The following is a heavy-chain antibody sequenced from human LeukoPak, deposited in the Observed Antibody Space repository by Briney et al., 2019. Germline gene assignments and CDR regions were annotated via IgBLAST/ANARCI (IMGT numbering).Heavy chain of an antibody. Sequence: PSETLSLTCTVSGGSISSYYWSWIRQPPGKGLEWIGYIYYSGSTNYNPSLKSRVTISVDTSKNQFSPKLSSVTAADTAVYYCARGDYYDTPLDYWGQGTLVTVSS. CDR1: GGSISSYY. CDR2: IYYSGST. V-gene: IGHV4-59*01. J-gene: IGHJ4*02. D-gene: IGHD3-22*01. CDR3: ARGDYYDTPLDY.